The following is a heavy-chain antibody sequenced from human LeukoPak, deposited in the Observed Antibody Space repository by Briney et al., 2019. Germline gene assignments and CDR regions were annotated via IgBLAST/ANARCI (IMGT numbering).Heavy chain of an antibody. D-gene: IGHD2-8*02. CDR1: GYTFTSYG. Sequence: ASVKVSCKASGYTFTSYGISWVRQAPGQGLEWMGWISGYNGNTNNAQKFQGRVTMTTDTSTSTIYMELRSLRSDDTAIYYCAREGEGGVFDYWGQGTLVTVSS. CDR2: ISGYNGNT. V-gene: IGHV1-18*01. J-gene: IGHJ4*02. CDR3: AREGEGGVFDY.